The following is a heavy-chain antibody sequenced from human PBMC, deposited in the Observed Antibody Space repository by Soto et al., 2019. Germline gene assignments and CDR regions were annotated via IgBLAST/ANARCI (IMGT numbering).Heavy chain of an antibody. J-gene: IGHJ4*02. Sequence: PGGSLRLSCAASGFTFSSYWMHWVRQAPGKGLVWVSRINSDGSSTSYADSVKGRFTISRDNAKNTLYLQMNSLRAEDTAVYYCARVRRDGYNRGFDYWGQGTLVTVSS. CDR3: ARVRRDGYNRGFDY. V-gene: IGHV3-74*01. CDR1: GFTFSSYW. D-gene: IGHD5-12*01. CDR2: INSDGSST.